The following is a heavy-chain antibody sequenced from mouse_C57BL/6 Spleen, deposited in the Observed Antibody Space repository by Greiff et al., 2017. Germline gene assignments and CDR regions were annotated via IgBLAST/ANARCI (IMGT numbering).Heavy chain of an antibody. CDR3: ARNWDSKRPYAMDY. D-gene: IGHD2-5*01. Sequence: VKLMESGPGLVAPSQSLSITCTVSGFSLTSYAISWVRQPPGKGLEWLGVIWTGGGTNYNSALKSRLSISKDNSKSQVFLKMNSLQTDDTARYYCARNWDSKRPYAMDYWGQGTSVTVSS. CDR2: IWTGGGT. V-gene: IGHV2-9-1*01. J-gene: IGHJ4*01. CDR1: GFSLTSYA.